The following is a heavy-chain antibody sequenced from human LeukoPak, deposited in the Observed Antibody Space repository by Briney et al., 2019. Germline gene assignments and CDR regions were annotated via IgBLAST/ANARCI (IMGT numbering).Heavy chain of an antibody. V-gene: IGHV4-38-2*02. CDR3: ARGVGGC. J-gene: IGHJ4*02. CDR2: IYHSGST. Sequence: SETLSLTCTVSGYSISTGYYWGWIRQPPGKGLEWIGSIYHSGSTYYNPSLKSRVTISVDTSKNQFSLKLSSVTAADTAVYYCARGVGGCWGQGTLVTVSS. CDR1: GYSISTGYY. D-gene: IGHD6-25*01.